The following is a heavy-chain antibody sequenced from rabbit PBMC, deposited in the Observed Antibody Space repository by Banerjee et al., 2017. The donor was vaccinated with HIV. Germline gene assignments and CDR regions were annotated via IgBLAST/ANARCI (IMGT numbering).Heavy chain of an antibody. CDR3: ARDLSYDDYASFNL. CDR2: IDPIFGTT. Sequence: QSLEESGGDLVKPEGSLTLTCKASGFDLSIYWMCWVRQAPGKGLEWIGYIDPIFGTTYYATWVDGRFTISSHNAQNTLWLQLNSLTAADTATYFCARDLSYDDYASFNLWGPGTLVTVS. V-gene: IGHV1S7*01. J-gene: IGHJ4*01. D-gene: IGHD2-1*01. CDR1: GFDLSIYW.